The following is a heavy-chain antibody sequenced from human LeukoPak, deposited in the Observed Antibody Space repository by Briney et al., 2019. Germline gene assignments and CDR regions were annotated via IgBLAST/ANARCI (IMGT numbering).Heavy chain of an antibody. V-gene: IGHV4-31*11. D-gene: IGHD2-15*01. CDR3: ARERAYCSGGSCYSMGFDY. Sequence: SETLSLTCAVYGGSFSGYYWSWIRQHPGKGLEWIGYIYYSGSTYYNPSLKSRVTISVDTSKNQFSLKLSSVTAADTAVYYCARERAYCSGGSCYSMGFDYWGQGTLVTVSS. CDR2: IYYSGST. J-gene: IGHJ4*02. CDR1: GGSFSGYY.